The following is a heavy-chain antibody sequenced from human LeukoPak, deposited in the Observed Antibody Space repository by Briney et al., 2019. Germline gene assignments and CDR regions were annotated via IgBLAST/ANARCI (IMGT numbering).Heavy chain of an antibody. Sequence: ASVKVSCKASGYTFTIYAMHWVRQAPGQRLEWMGWINAGNGNTKYSQKFQGRVTITRDTSASTAYMELSSLRSEDTAVYYCARTNYYDSSGGLEHFDYWGQGTLVTVSS. J-gene: IGHJ4*02. CDR2: INAGNGNT. CDR3: ARTNYYDSSGGLEHFDY. V-gene: IGHV1-3*01. D-gene: IGHD3-22*01. CDR1: GYTFTIYA.